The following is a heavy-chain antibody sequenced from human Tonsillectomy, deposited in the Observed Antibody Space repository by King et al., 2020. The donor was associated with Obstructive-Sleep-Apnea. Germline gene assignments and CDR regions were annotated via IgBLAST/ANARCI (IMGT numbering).Heavy chain of an antibody. Sequence: VQLVESVGGLVQPGGSLRLSCAASGFTVSSNYMTWVRQAPGKGLEWVSVIYSGGSTYYADSVKGRFTISRDNSKNTLYLQMNSLRAEDTAVYYCARDSSSWGFDFWGQGTLVTVSS. CDR2: IYSGGST. J-gene: IGHJ4*02. CDR1: GFTVSSNY. D-gene: IGHD6-13*01. CDR3: ARDSSSWGFDF. V-gene: IGHV3-66*01.